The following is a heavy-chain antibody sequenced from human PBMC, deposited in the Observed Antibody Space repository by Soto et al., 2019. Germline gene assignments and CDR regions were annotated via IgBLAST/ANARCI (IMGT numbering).Heavy chain of an antibody. J-gene: IGHJ4*02. CDR1: GLSISSGDW. CDR2: IHHSGSA. Sequence: QVQLQESGPGLVRPSGTVSLTCGVSGLSISSGDWWSWVRQPPGKGLEWIGEIHHSGSANYNPSLKSRVTLSVVPSKDLFSLTLISVTAADTAFYYCARDQGSHPGDWGQGTLVSVSS. D-gene: IGHD6-13*01. V-gene: IGHV4-4*02. CDR3: ARDQGSHPGD.